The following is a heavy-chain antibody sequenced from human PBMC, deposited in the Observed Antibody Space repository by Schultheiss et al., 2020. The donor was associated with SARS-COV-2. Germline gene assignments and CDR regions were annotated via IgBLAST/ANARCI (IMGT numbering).Heavy chain of an antibody. CDR3: ARVGCSGGSCYRPGGYFDL. J-gene: IGHJ2*01. D-gene: IGHD2-15*01. CDR1: GFTFSSYG. CDR2: IIPIFGIA. V-gene: IGHV1-69*17. Sequence: KISCAASGFTFSSYGISWVRQAPGQGLEWMGWIIPIFGIANYAQKFQGRVTITADKSTSTAYMELSSLRSEDTAVYYCARVGCSGGSCYRPGGYFDLWGRGTLVTVSS.